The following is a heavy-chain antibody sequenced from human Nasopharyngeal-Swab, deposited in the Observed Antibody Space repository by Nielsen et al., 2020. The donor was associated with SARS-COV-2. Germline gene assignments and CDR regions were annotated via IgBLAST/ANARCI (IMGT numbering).Heavy chain of an antibody. CDR3: AKTIAVAGVFDY. Sequence: ASVKVSCKASGYSFTSYYMHWVRQAPGQGLEWMGIINPTGGSTTYAQRFQGRVTMTRDTSTSTVYMELSSLRSEDTAVYYRAKTIAVAGVFDYWGQGTLVTVSS. CDR2: INPTGGST. CDR1: GYSFTSYY. J-gene: IGHJ4*02. V-gene: IGHV1-46*01. D-gene: IGHD6-19*01.